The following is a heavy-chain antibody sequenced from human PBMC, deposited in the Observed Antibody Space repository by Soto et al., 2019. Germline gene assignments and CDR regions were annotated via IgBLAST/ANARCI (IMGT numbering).Heavy chain of an antibody. D-gene: IGHD6-19*01. CDR1: GDSISTNYF. Sequence: QVLLQESGPGLVQPSGTLSLSCAVSGDSISTNYFWGWVRQPPGKGLEWVGDISHSGSVNYNPSLKSRVTISIDKSKNHFSLKLNSVTAADTAVYYCASSFGWYAIDYWGQGTLVIVSS. V-gene: IGHV4-4*02. CDR2: ISHSGSV. CDR3: ASSFGWYAIDY. J-gene: IGHJ4*02.